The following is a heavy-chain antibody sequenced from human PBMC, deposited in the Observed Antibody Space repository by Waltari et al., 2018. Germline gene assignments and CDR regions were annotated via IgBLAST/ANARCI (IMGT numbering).Heavy chain of an antibody. CDR2: IYYSGST. Sequence: QVQLQESGPGLVKPSETLSLTCTVSGGSISSSYWSWIRQPPGKGLEWIGYIYYSGSTNYNPSLKSRVTISVDTSKNQFSLKLSSVTAADTAVYYCARDSRGSDVWGQGTTVTVSS. D-gene: IGHD2-2*01. V-gene: IGHV4-59*01. CDR3: ARDSRGSDV. CDR1: GGSISSSY. J-gene: IGHJ6*02.